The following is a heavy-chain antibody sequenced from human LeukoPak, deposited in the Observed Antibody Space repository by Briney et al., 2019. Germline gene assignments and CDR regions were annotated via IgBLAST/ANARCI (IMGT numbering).Heavy chain of an antibody. CDR1: GYTLTELS. Sequence: ASVKVSCKVSGYTLTELSMHWVRQAPGKGLEWMGGFDPEDGETIYAQKFQGRVTMTEDASTDTAYMELSSLRSEDTAVYYCARVVDDSRSDYFDYWGQGTLVTVSS. J-gene: IGHJ4*02. D-gene: IGHD3-22*01. V-gene: IGHV1-24*01. CDR3: ARVVDDSRSDYFDY. CDR2: FDPEDGET.